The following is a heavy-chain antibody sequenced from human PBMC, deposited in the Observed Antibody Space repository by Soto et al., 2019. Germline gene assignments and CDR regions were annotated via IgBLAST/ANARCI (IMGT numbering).Heavy chain of an antibody. Sequence: XESLSLSCTASGFTFNTYNMNWVRQAPGKGLERVSYISSSSYTIKYADSVEGRFTVSRDNGKKSLYLQMNSLRDEDTAVYFCAREISLSAGSYFDYWGQGTLVTVSS. CDR1: GFTFNTYN. CDR3: AREISLSAGSYFDY. V-gene: IGHV3-48*02. D-gene: IGHD3-10*01. CDR2: ISSSSYTI. J-gene: IGHJ4*02.